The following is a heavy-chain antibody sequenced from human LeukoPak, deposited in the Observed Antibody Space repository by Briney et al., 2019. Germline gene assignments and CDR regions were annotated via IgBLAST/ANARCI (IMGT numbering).Heavy chain of an antibody. CDR2: IYPGDSDT. Sequence: GESLKISCKGSGXSFTSYWIGWVRQMPGKGLEWMGIIYPGDSDTRYSPSFQGQVTISADKSISTAYLQWSSLKASDTAMYYCARLRYSSSWYRGYFDYWGQGTLVTVSS. CDR3: ARLRYSSSWYRGYFDY. CDR1: GXSFTSYW. V-gene: IGHV5-51*01. D-gene: IGHD6-13*01. J-gene: IGHJ4*02.